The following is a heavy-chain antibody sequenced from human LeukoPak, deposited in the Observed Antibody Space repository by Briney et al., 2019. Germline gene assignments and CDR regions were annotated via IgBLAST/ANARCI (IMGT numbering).Heavy chain of an antibody. V-gene: IGHV4-4*07. D-gene: IGHD3-3*01. CDR2: IYTSGST. Sequence: SETLSLTCTVSGGSISNYYWSWIRQPAGKGLEWIGRIYTSGSTNYNPSLKSRVTMSVDTSKNQFSLKLSSVTAADTAVYYCARDPYYDFWSGYYTCAFDIWGQGTMVTVSS. J-gene: IGHJ3*02. CDR1: GGSISNYY. CDR3: ARDPYYDFWSGYYTCAFDI.